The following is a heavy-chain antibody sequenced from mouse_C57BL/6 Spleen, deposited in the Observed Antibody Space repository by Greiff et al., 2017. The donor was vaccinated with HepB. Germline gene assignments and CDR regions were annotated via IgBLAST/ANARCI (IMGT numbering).Heavy chain of an antibody. Sequence: EVQLQQSGPELVKPGASVKISCKASGYTFTDYYMNWVKQSHGKSLEWIGDINPNNGGTSYKQKFKGKATLTVDKSSSTAYMELRSLTSEDSAVYYCARSHYYGSRRAMDYWGQGTSVTVSS. J-gene: IGHJ4*01. CDR2: INPNNGGT. CDR3: ARSHYYGSRRAMDY. D-gene: IGHD1-1*01. CDR1: GYTFTDYY. V-gene: IGHV1-26*01.